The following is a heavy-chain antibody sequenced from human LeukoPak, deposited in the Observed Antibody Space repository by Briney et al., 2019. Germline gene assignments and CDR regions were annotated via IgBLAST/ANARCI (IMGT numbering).Heavy chain of an antibody. J-gene: IGHJ4*02. D-gene: IGHD6-19*01. Sequence: GGSLRLSCAASGFTFSSYAMSWVRQAPGKGLEWVSSISSSSSYIYYADSVKGRFTISRDNAKNSLYLQMNSLRAEDTAVYYCASAPGAVADYGFDYWGEGTLVTVSS. CDR1: GFTFSSYA. V-gene: IGHV3-21*01. CDR2: ISSSSSYI. CDR3: ASAPGAVADYGFDY.